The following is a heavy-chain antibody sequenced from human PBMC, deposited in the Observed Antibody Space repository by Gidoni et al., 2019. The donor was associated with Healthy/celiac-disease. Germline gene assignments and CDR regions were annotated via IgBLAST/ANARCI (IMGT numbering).Heavy chain of an antibody. V-gene: IGHV2-5*01. D-gene: IGHD3-22*01. J-gene: IGHJ5*02. CDR2: IYWNDDK. Sequence: QITLKESGPTLVKPTQTLTLTCTFSGFSLSTSGVGVGWIRQPPGKALEWLALIYWNDDKRYSPSLKSRLTITKDTSKNQVVLTMTNMDPVDTATYYCAHRRGTMIVDWFDPWGQGTLVTVSS. CDR1: GFSLSTSGVG. CDR3: AHRRGTMIVDWFDP.